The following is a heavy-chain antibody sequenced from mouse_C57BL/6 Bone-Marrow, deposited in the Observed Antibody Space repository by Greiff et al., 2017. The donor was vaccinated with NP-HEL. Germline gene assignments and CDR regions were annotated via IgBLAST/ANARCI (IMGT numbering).Heavy chain of an antibody. CDR3: TTSGLLLFAY. J-gene: IGHJ3*01. CDR2: IDPENGDT. Sequence: VQLQQSGAELVRPGASVKLSCTASGFNIKDDYMHWVKQRPEQGLEWIGWIDPENGDTEYASKFQGKATITADTSSNTAYLQLSSLTSEDTAVYYCTTSGLLLFAYWGRGTLVTVSA. CDR1: GFNIKDDY. V-gene: IGHV14-4*01. D-gene: IGHD2-3*01.